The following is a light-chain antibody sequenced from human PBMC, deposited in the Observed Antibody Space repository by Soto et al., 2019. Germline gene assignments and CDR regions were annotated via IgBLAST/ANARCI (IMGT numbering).Light chain of an antibody. J-gene: IGKJ5*01. CDR1: QRISSW. V-gene: IGKV1-5*01. Sequence: DIQMTQSPSTLSASVGDRATITCRASQRISSWLAWYQQKPGKAPKLLIYDASSWESGVPSRFSGSGSGTKITIAISIRHTDVVATYCYKQNNSYSQTFGQGTRLEIK. CDR3: KQNNSYSQT. CDR2: DAS.